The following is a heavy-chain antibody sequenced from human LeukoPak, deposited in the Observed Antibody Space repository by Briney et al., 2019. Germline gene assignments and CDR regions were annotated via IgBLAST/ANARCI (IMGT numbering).Heavy chain of an antibody. CDR3: ARGGPVYLDWRMDY. Sequence: GGSLRLSCAASGFTFSSYAMSWVRQAPGKGLEWVSAISGSGGSTYYADSVKGRFTISRDNSKNTLYLQMNSLRAEDTAVYYCARGGPVYLDWRMDYWGQGTLVTVSS. D-gene: IGHD3-3*01. V-gene: IGHV3-23*01. CDR1: GFTFSSYA. CDR2: ISGSGGST. J-gene: IGHJ4*02.